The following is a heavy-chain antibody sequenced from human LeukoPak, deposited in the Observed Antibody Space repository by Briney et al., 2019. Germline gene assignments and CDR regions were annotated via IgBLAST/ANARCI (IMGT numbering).Heavy chain of an antibody. Sequence: ASVKVSCKASGYTFTSYAMHWVRQASGQRLEWMGWINAGNGNTKYSQKFQGRVTITRDTSASTAYMELSSLRSEDTAVYYCARRTGVAVFDYWGQGTLVTVSS. CDR3: ARRTGVAVFDY. CDR2: INAGNGNT. D-gene: IGHD6-19*01. CDR1: GYTFTSYA. V-gene: IGHV1-3*01. J-gene: IGHJ4*02.